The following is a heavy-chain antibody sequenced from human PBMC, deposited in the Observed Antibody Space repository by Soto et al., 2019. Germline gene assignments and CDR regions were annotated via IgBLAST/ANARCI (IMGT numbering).Heavy chain of an antibody. CDR1: GGSISSSNR. CDR2: IYHGGST. J-gene: IGHJ4*02. V-gene: IGHV4-4*02. D-gene: IGHD6-13*01. CDR3: ARAAMGGSRWPFVY. Sequence: QVQLQESGPGLVKPSGTLSLTCAVSGGSISSSNRWSWVRQPPGKGREWIGEIYHGGSTNYNPSLKSRGTISGDKYKTQFSLTLSPVTASATAVYSCARAAMGGSRWPFVYWGQGTLVTVSS.